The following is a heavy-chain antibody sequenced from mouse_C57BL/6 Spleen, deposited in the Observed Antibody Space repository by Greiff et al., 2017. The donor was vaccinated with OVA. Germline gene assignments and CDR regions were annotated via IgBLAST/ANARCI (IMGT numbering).Heavy chain of an antibody. V-gene: IGHV5-16*01. CDR3: ARGEGGAMDY. CDR2: INYDGSST. Sequence: EVKVVESEGGLVQPGSSMKLSCTASGFTFSDYYMAWVRQVPEKGLEWVANINYDGSSTYYLDSLKSRFIISRDNAKNILYLQMSSLKSEDTATYYCARGEGGAMDYWGQGTSVTVSS. J-gene: IGHJ4*01. CDR1: GFTFSDYY.